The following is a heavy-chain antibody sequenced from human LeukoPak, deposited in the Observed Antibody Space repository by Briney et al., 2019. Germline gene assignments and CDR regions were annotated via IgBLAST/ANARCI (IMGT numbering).Heavy chain of an antibody. V-gene: IGHV3-11*01. D-gene: IGHD1-26*01. CDR2: ISSSGGTI. CDR1: GFTFSDYY. J-gene: IGHJ3*02. Sequence: GGSLRLSCVASGFTFSDYYMSLIRQAPGKGLEFVSYISSSGGTIYYADSVKGRFTISRDNAKNSLYLQMNSLRAEDTAVYYCARDREPTDAFDIWGQGTMVTVSS. CDR3: ARDREPTDAFDI.